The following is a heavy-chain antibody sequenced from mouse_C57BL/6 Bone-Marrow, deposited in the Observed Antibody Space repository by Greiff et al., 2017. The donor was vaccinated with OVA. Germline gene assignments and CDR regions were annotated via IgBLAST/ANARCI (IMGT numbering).Heavy chain of an antibody. V-gene: IGHV3-1*01. Sequence: EVKLQESGPGMVKPSQSLSLTCTVTGYSITSGYDWHWIRHFPGNKLEWMGYISYSGSTNYNPSLKSRISITHDTSKNHFFLKLNSVTTEDTATYYCARGGNYYGSRNFDYWGQGTTLTVSS. CDR3: ARGGNYYGSRNFDY. J-gene: IGHJ2*01. D-gene: IGHD1-1*01. CDR2: ISYSGST. CDR1: GYSITSGYD.